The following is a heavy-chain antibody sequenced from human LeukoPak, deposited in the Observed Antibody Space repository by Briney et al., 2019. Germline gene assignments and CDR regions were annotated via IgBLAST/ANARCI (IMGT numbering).Heavy chain of an antibody. CDR1: GFNFDDYG. V-gene: IGHV3-20*04. D-gene: IGHD6-19*01. CDR2: TNWNGGRT. Sequence: GGSLRLSCAASGFNFDDYGMSWVRQTPGKGLEWVSGTNWNGGRTGYADSVKGRFTISRDNPKNTLYLQMNSLRAEDTAVYYCANSLLHSGWYYFDYWGQGTLVTVSS. J-gene: IGHJ4*02. CDR3: ANSLLHSGWYYFDY.